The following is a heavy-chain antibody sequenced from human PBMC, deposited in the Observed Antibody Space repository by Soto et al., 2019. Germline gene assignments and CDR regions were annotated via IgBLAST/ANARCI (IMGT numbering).Heavy chain of an antibody. Sequence: GGSLRLSCAASGFTVSSNYMSWVRQAPGKGLEWVSVIYSGGSTYYADSVKGRFTISRDNSKNTLYLQMNSLRAEDMAVYYCARDFAVAGTLYYYYMDVWGKGTTVTVSS. CDR3: ARDFAVAGTLYYYYMDV. CDR2: IYSGGST. J-gene: IGHJ6*03. D-gene: IGHD6-19*01. CDR1: GFTVSSNY. V-gene: IGHV3-66*01.